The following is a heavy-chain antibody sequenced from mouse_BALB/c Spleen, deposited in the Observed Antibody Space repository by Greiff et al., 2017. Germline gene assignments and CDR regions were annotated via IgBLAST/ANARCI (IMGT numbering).Heavy chain of an antibody. J-gene: IGHJ2*01. CDR3: ARRGPTATPYFDY. CDR1: GFTFSSYG. CDR2: ISSGGSYT. V-gene: IGHV5-6*01. D-gene: IGHD1-2*01. Sequence: EVQRVESGGDLVKPGGSLKLSCAASGFTFSSYGMSWVRQTPDKRLEWVATISSGGSYTYYPDSVKGRFTISRDNAKNTLYLQMSSLKSEDTAMYYCARRGPTATPYFDYWGQGTTLTVSS.